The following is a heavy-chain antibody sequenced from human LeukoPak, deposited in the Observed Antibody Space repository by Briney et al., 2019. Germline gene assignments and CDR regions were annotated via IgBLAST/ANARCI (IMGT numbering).Heavy chain of an antibody. J-gene: IGHJ4*02. V-gene: IGHV6-1*01. D-gene: IGHD3-10*01. CDR2: TYYRSQWYN. Sequence: SQTLSLTCAISGDSVSSTSAAWNWIRQSPSRDLEWLGGTYYRSQWYNEYAASVISRITINSDTSKNQFSLQLNSVTPGDTAVYYCARGVNYSFDYWGQGTLVTVSS. CDR1: GDSVSSTSAA. CDR3: ARGVNYSFDY.